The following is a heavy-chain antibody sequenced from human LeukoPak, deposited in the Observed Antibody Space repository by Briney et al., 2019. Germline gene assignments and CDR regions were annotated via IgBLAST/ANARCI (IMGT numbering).Heavy chain of an antibody. J-gene: IGHJ6*02. Sequence: SETLSLTCAVSGDSISSDTWWNWVRQPPGKGLEWIGYIYYSGTTNYNPSLKSRITISVDTSKNQFSLKLSSVTAADTAVYYCARAPIAVAGRSASRIYYYYGMDVWGQGTTVTVSS. V-gene: IGHV4-4*02. CDR3: ARAPIAVAGRSASRIYYYYGMDV. CDR1: GDSISSDTW. D-gene: IGHD6-19*01. CDR2: IYYSGTT.